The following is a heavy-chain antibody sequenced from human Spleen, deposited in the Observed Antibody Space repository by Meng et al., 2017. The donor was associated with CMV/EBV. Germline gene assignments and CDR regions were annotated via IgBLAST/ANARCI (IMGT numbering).Heavy chain of an antibody. J-gene: IGHJ5*02. Sequence: SISTSNYYWAWIRQPPGKGLEWIGNVYYDGNTYYNPSLKRRITISVDTSMNQFSLEMKSVTAADTAVYYCARDLLAVVVPGLNWFDPWGQGILVTVSS. CDR2: VYYDGNT. D-gene: IGHD2-2*01. V-gene: IGHV4-39*07. CDR3: ARDLLAVVVPGLNWFDP. CDR1: SISTSNYY.